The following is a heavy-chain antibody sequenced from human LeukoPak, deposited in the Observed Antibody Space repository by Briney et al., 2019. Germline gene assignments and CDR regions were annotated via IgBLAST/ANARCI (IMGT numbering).Heavy chain of an antibody. V-gene: IGHV4-39*07. Sequence: PETLSLTCTVSGGSISSSSYYWGWIRQPPGKGLEWIGSIYYSGSTYYNPSLKSRVTISVDTSKNQFSLKLSSVTAADTAVYYCARAGRGSYYLSIFDYWGQGTLVTVSS. J-gene: IGHJ4*02. CDR2: IYYSGST. CDR1: GGSISSSSYY. D-gene: IGHD1-26*01. CDR3: ARAGRGSYYLSIFDY.